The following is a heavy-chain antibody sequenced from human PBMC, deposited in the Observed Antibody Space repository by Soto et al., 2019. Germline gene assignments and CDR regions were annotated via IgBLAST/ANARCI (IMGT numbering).Heavy chain of an antibody. V-gene: IGHV5-10-1*01. J-gene: IGHJ6*02. Sequence: PGESLKISCKGSGYSFTSYWISWVRQMPGKGLEWMGRIDPSDSYTNYSPSFQGHVTISADKSISTAYLQWSSLKASDTAMYCCARLGCSGGSCQGHYYYGMDVWGQGTTVTVSS. CDR1: GYSFTSYW. CDR2: IDPSDSYT. CDR3: ARLGCSGGSCQGHYYYGMDV. D-gene: IGHD2-15*01.